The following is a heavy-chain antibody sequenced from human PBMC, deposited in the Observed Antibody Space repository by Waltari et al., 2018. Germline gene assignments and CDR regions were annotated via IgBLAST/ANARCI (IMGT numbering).Heavy chain of an antibody. Sequence: QVQLQESGPGLVKPSETLSLTCAVPGYSISSGYYWGWIRQPPGKGLEWIGSIYHSGSTYYNPSLKSRVTISVDTSKNQFSLKLSSVTAADTAVYYCARNYDSSGPGAFDIWGQGTMVTVSS. J-gene: IGHJ3*02. V-gene: IGHV4-38-2*01. CDR1: GYSISSGYY. D-gene: IGHD3-22*01. CDR2: IYHSGST. CDR3: ARNYDSSGPGAFDI.